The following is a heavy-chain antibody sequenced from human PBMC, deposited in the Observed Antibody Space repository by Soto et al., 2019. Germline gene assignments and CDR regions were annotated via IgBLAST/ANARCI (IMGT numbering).Heavy chain of an antibody. CDR3: ARSSFDY. Sequence: GGSLRLSCAASGFTFSSHGMHWVRQAPGKGLEWVAVIWYDGSNKYYADSVKGRFTISRGNSKNTLYLQMNSLRAEDTAVYYCARSSFDYWGQGTLVTVSS. CDR2: IWYDGSNK. J-gene: IGHJ4*02. V-gene: IGHV3-33*01. CDR1: GFTFSSHG.